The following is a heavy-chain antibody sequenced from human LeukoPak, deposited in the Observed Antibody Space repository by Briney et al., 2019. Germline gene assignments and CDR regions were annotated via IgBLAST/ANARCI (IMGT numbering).Heavy chain of an antibody. CDR2: FDPEDGET. V-gene: IGHV1-24*01. Sequence: ASVKVSCKASGYTFTGYYMHWVRQAPGKGLEWMGGFDPEDGETIYAQKFQGRVTMTEDTSTDTACMEPSSLRSEDTAVYYCATARTRYITMVRGVIVPNDAFDIWGQGTMVTVSS. J-gene: IGHJ3*02. CDR3: ATARTRYITMVRGVIVPNDAFDI. D-gene: IGHD3-10*01. CDR1: GYTFTGYY.